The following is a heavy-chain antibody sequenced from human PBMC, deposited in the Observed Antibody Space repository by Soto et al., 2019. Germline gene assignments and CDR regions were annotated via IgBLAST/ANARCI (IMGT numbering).Heavy chain of an antibody. CDR2: ISSSSSYT. CDR3: ARVGGGEAAAGTGAGGSVDY. D-gene: IGHD6-13*01. CDR1: GFTFSDYY. Sequence: QVQLVESGGGLVKTGGSLRLSCAASGFTFSDYYMSWIRQAPGTGLEWVSYISSSSSYTNYADSVKGRFTISRDNAKNSLYMQMNSLRAEDTAVYYCARVGGGEAAAGTGAGGSVDYWGQGTLVTVSS. J-gene: IGHJ4*02. V-gene: IGHV3-11*06.